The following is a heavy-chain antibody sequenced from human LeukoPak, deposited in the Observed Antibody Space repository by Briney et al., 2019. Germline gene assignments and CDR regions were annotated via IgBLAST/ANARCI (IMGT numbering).Heavy chain of an antibody. Sequence: ASVKVSCTVSGYTLTELSMHWVRQAPGKGLEWMGGFDPEDGETIYAQKFQGRVTMTEDTSTDTAYMELSSLRSEDTAVYYCATRGGVGYGFEIWGQGTMVTVSS. CDR2: FDPEDGET. CDR3: ATRGGVGYGFEI. V-gene: IGHV1-24*01. J-gene: IGHJ3*02. D-gene: IGHD3-16*01. CDR1: GYTLTELS.